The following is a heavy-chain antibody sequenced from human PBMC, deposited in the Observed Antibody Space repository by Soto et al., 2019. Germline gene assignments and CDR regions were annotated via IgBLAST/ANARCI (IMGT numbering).Heavy chain of an antibody. CDR2: IIPICGTA. V-gene: IGHV1-69*06. J-gene: IGHJ6*02. CDR1: GGTFSSYD. D-gene: IGHD2-8*01. CDR3: ARGADTVLRVYATSQTNYGIDV. Sequence: SVKVSCKASGGTFSSYDINWVRQAPGQGLEWMGGIIPICGTANYAQKFQGRVTITADTSSSTAYMELSSLRSDDTAVYYCARGADTVLRVYATSQTNYGIDVWGQGTTVTVSS.